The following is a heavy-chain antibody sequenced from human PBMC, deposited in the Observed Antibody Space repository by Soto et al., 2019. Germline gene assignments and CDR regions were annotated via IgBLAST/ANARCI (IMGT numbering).Heavy chain of an antibody. CDR3: ARGRTIFGVVNPPDY. D-gene: IGHD3-3*01. V-gene: IGHV4-34*01. Sequence: PSETLSLTCAVYGGSFSGYYWSWIRQPPGKGLEWIGEINHSGSTNYNPSLKSRVTISVDTSKNQFSLKLSSVTAADTAVYYCARGRTIFGVVNPPDYWGQGXLVTVYS. CDR2: INHSGST. J-gene: IGHJ4*02. CDR1: GGSFSGYY.